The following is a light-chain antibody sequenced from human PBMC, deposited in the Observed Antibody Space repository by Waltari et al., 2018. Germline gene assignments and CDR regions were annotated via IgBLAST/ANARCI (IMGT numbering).Light chain of an antibody. CDR3: AAWDDSLEEV. J-gene: IGLJ2*01. V-gene: IGLV1-47*01. Sequence: QSVLTQPPSASGAPGQRVTISCSGSSSNIGSNFVYWYQQLPGTAPKLLIYRNNPRPSGVPDLFSGSKSGTSASLANSGLRSEDEAHYYCAAWDDSLEEVFGGGTKLTVL. CDR2: RNN. CDR1: SSNIGSNF.